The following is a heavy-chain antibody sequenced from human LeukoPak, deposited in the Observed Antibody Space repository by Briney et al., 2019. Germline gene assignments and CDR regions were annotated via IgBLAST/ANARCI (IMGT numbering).Heavy chain of an antibody. CDR1: GGSISSGDHY. CDR3: ARDTVHRVAAVEGSY. J-gene: IGHJ4*02. Sequence: KSSETLSLTCIVSGGSISSGDHYWSWIRQPPGKGLEWIGHIHYSGSTYYNPSLKSRLTISVDTSKNQFSLNLRSVTAADTAVYYRARDTVHRVAAVEGSYWGQGTLVTVSS. D-gene: IGHD6-13*01. V-gene: IGHV4-30-4*01. CDR2: IHYSGST.